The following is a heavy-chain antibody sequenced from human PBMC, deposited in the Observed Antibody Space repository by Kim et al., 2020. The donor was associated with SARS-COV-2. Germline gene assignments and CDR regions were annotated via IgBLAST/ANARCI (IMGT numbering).Heavy chain of an antibody. J-gene: IGHJ5*02. CDR2: IYYSGST. D-gene: IGHD6-19*01. V-gene: IGHV4-31*03. Sequence: SETLSLTCTVSGGSISSGGYYWSWIRQHPGKGLEWIGYIYYSGSTYYNPSLKSRVTISVDTSKNQFSLKLSSVTAADTAVYYCARDFRQYSSGWSSPFDPSGQGTLVTVSS. CDR1: GGSISSGGYY. CDR3: ARDFRQYSSGWSSPFDP.